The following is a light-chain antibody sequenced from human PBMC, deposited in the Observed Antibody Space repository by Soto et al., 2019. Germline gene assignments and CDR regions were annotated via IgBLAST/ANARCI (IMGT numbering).Light chain of an antibody. CDR3: QQYNNWPPRT. Sequence: EIVMTQSPATLSVSPGERATLSCRASQSVSSNLAWYQQKPGQAPRLLIYGASTRATGIPVRFSGSGSGTEFTLIISSLQSEDSAVYYCQQYNNWPPRTFGQGTKVDIK. CDR2: GAS. V-gene: IGKV3-15*01. CDR1: QSVSSN. J-gene: IGKJ1*01.